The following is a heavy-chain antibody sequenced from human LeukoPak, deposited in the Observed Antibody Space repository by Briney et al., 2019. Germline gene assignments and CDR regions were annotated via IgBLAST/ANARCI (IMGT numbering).Heavy chain of an antibody. D-gene: IGHD5-18*01. CDR2: INHSGST. J-gene: IGHJ4*02. Sequence: SETLSLTCAVYGXSFSGYYWSWIRQPPGKGREWIGEINHSGSTNYNPSLKSRVTISVDTSKNQFSLKLSSVTAADTAVYYCATPRGYSYGREFGYWGQGTLVTVSS. CDR1: GXSFSGYY. CDR3: ATPRGYSYGREFGY. V-gene: IGHV4-34*01.